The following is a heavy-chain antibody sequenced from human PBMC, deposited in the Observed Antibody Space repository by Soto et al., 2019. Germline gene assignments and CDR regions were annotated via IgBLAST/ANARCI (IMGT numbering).Heavy chain of an antibody. J-gene: IGHJ3*01. V-gene: IGHV3-7*04. CDR2: IKQDGSEK. Sequence: EVQLVGSGGSLVQPGGSLRLSCVASGFTFRTYWMTWVRQAPGKGLEWVANIKQDGSEKYYVDSVRGRFAISRDNAKDSLYLQMNSLRVEDTAVYYCARDGLYCTYANCRGDAYDVWDQGTMVTVSS. CDR1: GFTFRTYW. CDR3: ARDGLYCTYANCRGDAYDV. D-gene: IGHD2-8*01.